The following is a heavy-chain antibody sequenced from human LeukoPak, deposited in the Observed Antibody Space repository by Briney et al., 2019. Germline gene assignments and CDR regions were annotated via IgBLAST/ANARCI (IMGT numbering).Heavy chain of an antibody. V-gene: IGHV1-8*01. CDR2: MNPNSGNT. CDR3: ARGTARVTMIVVVKYYYYGMDV. D-gene: IGHD3-22*01. J-gene: IGHJ6*02. Sequence: ASVKVSCKASGYTFTSYDINWVRQATGQGLEWMGWMNPNSGNTGYAQKFQGRVTMTRNTSISTAYMELSSLRSEDTAVYYCARGTARVTMIVVVKYYYYGMDVWGQGTTVTVSS. CDR1: GYTFTSYD.